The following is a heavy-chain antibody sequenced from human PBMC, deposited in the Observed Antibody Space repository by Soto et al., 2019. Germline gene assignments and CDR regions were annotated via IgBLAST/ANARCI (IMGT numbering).Heavy chain of an antibody. CDR1: GGSIRSGDYY. Sequence: QVQLQESGPGLVKPSQTLSLTCTVSGGSIRSGDYYWSWIRQPPGKGLEWIGYIYYSGSTYYNPSLKSRVTISVDRSKIQFSLKLSSGTAADTAVYYCARERPDGSRLDPWGQGTLVTVSS. V-gene: IGHV4-30-4*01. CDR3: ARERPDGSRLDP. D-gene: IGHD6-13*01. J-gene: IGHJ5*02. CDR2: IYYSGST.